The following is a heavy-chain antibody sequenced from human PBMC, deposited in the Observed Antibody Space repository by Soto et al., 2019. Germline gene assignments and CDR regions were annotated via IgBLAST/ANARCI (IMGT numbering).Heavy chain of an antibody. V-gene: IGHV4-31*03. Sequence: SETLSLSCTVSGGSISSGGHHGSWIRQHPAKGLEWIGHIYYSGTTYYNPSLKSRATISAETSENPLSLKLIAVTAADTAVYFCARLMATSWFDPWGQGTPVTVSS. CDR2: IYYSGTT. J-gene: IGHJ5*02. CDR1: GGSISSGGHH. CDR3: ARLMATSWFDP.